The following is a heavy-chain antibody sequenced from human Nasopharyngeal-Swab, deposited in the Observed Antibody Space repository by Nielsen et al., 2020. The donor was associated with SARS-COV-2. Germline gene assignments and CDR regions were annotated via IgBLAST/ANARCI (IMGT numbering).Heavy chain of an antibody. Sequence: GASLKISCGSSGLILSNYWMSWVRQAPGKGLEWVANIKEDGSEKYYVDSVKGRFTISRDNAKNSLYLQMNSLRVEDTAIYYCARGQGPDEYWGQGTLVTVSS. CDR3: ARGQGPDEY. V-gene: IGHV3-7*03. CDR2: IKEDGSEK. CDR1: GLILSNYW. J-gene: IGHJ4*02.